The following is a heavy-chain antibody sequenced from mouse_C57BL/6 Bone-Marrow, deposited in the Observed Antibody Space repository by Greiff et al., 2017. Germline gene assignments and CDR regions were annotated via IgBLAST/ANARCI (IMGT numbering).Heavy chain of an antibody. CDR2: ISDGGSYT. V-gene: IGHV5-4*01. D-gene: IGHD6-5*01. Sequence: EVKLMESGGGLVKPGGSLKLSCAASGFTFSSYAMSWVRQTPEKRLEWVATISDGGSYTYYPDNVKGRFTISRDNAKNNLYLQMSHLKSEDTAMYYCARDRSLQRPYFDVWGTGTTVTVSS. J-gene: IGHJ1*03. CDR1: GFTFSSYA. CDR3: ARDRSLQRPYFDV.